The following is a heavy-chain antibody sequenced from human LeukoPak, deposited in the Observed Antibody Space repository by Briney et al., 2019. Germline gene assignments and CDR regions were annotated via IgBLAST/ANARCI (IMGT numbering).Heavy chain of an antibody. CDR1: GGSFSGYY. D-gene: IGHD3-10*01. CDR2: INHSGST. Sequence: PSETLSLTCAVYGGSFSGYYWSWIRQPPGKVLEWIGEINHSGSTNYNPSLKSRVTVSVDTSKNQLSLKLSSVTAADTAVYYCARRVRGYSYGSGTQYYFDYWGQGTLVTVSS. CDR3: ARRVRGYSYGSGTQYYFDY. J-gene: IGHJ4*02. V-gene: IGHV4-34*01.